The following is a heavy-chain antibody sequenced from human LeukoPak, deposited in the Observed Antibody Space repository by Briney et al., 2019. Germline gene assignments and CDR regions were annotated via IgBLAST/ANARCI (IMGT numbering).Heavy chain of an antibody. CDR3: AKDRGDYHSGNETYFDR. D-gene: IGHD3-10*01. V-gene: IGHV3-23*01. CDR2: IGGSGGST. Sequence: PGGSLRLSCAASGFAFSNYAMSWVRQAPGKGLEWVSGIGGSGGSTYFADSVKGRFIISRDNSKNTLYLQMSSLRAEDTAVYYCAKDRGDYHSGNETYFDRWGQGTQVTVSS. J-gene: IGHJ5*02. CDR1: GFAFSNYA.